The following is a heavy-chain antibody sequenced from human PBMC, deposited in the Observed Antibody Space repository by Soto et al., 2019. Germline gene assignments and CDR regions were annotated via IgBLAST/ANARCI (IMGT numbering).Heavy chain of an antibody. CDR3: ARGLGSDYYGMDV. J-gene: IGHJ6*02. CDR2: ISSSGSTI. D-gene: IGHD5-12*01. Sequence: EVQLVESGGGLVQPGGSLRLSCAASGFTFSSYEMNWVRQAPGKGLEWVSYISSSGSTIYYADSVKGRFTISRDNAKNSLYLQMNSLRAEDTAVYYCARGLGSDYYGMDVWGQGTTVTVSS. CDR1: GFTFSSYE. V-gene: IGHV3-48*03.